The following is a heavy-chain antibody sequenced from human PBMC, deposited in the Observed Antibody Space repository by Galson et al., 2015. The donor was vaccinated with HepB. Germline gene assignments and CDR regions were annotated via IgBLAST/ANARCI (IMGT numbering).Heavy chain of an antibody. CDR1: GFTFSSYG. CDR3: ARDPVTGYSSGWPHY. CDR2: IWYDGSNK. D-gene: IGHD6-19*01. J-gene: IGHJ4*02. V-gene: IGHV3-33*01. Sequence: SLRLSCAASGFTFSSYGMHWVRQAPGKGLEWVAVIWYDGSNKYYADSVKGRFTISRDNSKNTLYLQMNSLRAEDTAVYYCARDPVTGYSSGWPHYWGQGTLVTVSS.